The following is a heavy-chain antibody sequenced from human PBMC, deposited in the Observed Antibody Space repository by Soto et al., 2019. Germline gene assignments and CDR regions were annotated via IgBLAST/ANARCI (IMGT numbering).Heavy chain of an antibody. CDR1: GYTSTSYA. Sequence: ASVKVSCKASGYTSTSYAMHWVRQAPGQRLEWMGWINAGNGNTKYSQKFQGRVTITRDTSASTAYMELSSLRSEDTAVYYCARGGRVGATEYFQHWGQGTLVTVSS. V-gene: IGHV1-3*01. CDR3: ARGGRVGATEYFQH. CDR2: INAGNGNT. J-gene: IGHJ1*01. D-gene: IGHD1-26*01.